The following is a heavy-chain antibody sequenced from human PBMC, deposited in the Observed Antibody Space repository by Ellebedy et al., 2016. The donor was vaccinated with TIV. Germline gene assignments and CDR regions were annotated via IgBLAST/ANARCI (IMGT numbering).Heavy chain of an antibody. CDR1: GGTFSSYA. D-gene: IGHD6-13*01. CDR2: IIPILGTA. J-gene: IGHJ6*02. V-gene: IGHV1-69*04. Sequence: AASVKVSCKASGGTFSSYAINWVLQAPGQGLEWMGRIIPILGTANYAQKFQGRVTIPADKSTSTAYLELGSLRSQDTGVYYCATSEGTGIAAAKDRYRYGMDVWGQGTTVTVSS. CDR3: ATSEGTGIAAAKDRYRYGMDV.